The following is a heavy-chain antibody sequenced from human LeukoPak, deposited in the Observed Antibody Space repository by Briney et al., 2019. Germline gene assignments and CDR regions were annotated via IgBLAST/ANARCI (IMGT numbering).Heavy chain of an antibody. Sequence: GGSLRLSCAASGFTFSSYAMSWVRQAPGKGLEWVSAISGSGGSTYYADSVKGRFTISRDNSKNTSYLQMNSLRAEDTAVYYCAKGGNAYCSSTSCSVDTATYWGQGTLVTVSS. D-gene: IGHD2-2*01. CDR2: ISGSGGST. V-gene: IGHV3-23*01. J-gene: IGHJ4*02. CDR1: GFTFSSYA. CDR3: AKGGNAYCSSTSCSVDTATY.